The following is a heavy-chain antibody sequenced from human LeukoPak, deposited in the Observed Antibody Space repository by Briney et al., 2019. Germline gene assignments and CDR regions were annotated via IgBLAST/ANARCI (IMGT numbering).Heavy chain of an antibody. CDR3: AKAFSGSLFDY. CDR2: ISGSGGST. J-gene: IGHJ4*02. Sequence: KAGGSLRLSCAASGFTFSSYAMSWVRQSPGKGLEWVSAISGSGGSTYYADSVKGRFTISRDNSKNTLYLQMNSLRAEDTAVYYCAKAFSGSLFDYWGQGTLVTVSS. CDR1: GFTFSSYA. D-gene: IGHD2/OR15-2a*01. V-gene: IGHV3-23*01.